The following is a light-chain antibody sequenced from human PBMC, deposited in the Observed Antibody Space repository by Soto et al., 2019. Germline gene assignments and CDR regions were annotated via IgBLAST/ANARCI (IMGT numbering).Light chain of an antibody. CDR2: DIL. Sequence: EIVMTQSPATLSVSPGERATLSCRASQSVGSDLAWYQQKPGQAPRLVIYDILTRATGVPTRISGSASGTEFTLTISSLQSEDFAVYYCQQYNSWPLTFGGGTKVDI. J-gene: IGKJ4*01. CDR1: QSVGSD. CDR3: QQYNSWPLT. V-gene: IGKV3D-15*01.